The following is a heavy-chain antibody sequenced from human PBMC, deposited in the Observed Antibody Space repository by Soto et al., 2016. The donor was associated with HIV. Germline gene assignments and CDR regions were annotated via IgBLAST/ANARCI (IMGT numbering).Heavy chain of an antibody. CDR1: GFIFSSYV. CDR2: ISTNGGST. V-gene: IGHV3-64*01. Sequence: EVQLVESGGGLVQPGGSLRLSCEASGFIFSSYVMHWVRQAPGKGPEYVSAISTNGGSTYYANSVKGRFTISRDNSRNTVDLQMGSLRVDDTAVYYCARDTSRGGCDDFPTTWGQGTLVIVSS. CDR3: ARDTSRGGCDDFPTT. J-gene: IGHJ4*02. D-gene: IGHD3-3*01.